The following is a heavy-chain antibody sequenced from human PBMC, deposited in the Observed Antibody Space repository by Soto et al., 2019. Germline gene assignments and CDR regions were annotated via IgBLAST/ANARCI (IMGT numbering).Heavy chain of an antibody. CDR1: GFSLSTSGMG. D-gene: IGHD6-13*01. V-gene: IGHV2-5*02. Sequence: EAWPTRVNPTHTFTLGCALSGFSLSTSGMGVGWIRQPPGKALEWLALIYWDDDKRYSPSLKSRLTITKDTSKNQVVLTMTNMDPVDTATYYCAHYSSTSSFDYWGQGTLVTVSS. CDR3: AHYSSTSSFDY. J-gene: IGHJ4*02. CDR2: IYWDDDK.